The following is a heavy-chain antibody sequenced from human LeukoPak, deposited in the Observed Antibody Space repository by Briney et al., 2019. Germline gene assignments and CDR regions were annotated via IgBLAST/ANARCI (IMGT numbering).Heavy chain of an antibody. Sequence: GGSLRLSCAASGFTFSSYAVSWVRQAPGKGLEWVSAISGSGASTYYADSVKGRFTISRDNSKNTLYLQMNSLRAEDTVVYYCAKPQLVRGDFDYWGQGTLVTVSS. CDR1: GFTFSSYA. D-gene: IGHD6-13*01. CDR2: ISGSGAST. CDR3: AKPQLVRGDFDY. J-gene: IGHJ4*02. V-gene: IGHV3-23*01.